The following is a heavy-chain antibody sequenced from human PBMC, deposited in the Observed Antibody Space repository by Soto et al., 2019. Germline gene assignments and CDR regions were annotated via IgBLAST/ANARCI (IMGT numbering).Heavy chain of an antibody. D-gene: IGHD2-15*01. J-gene: IGHJ4*02. CDR1: GYAFTNYG. CDR2: ISAYNGNR. Sequence: QVRLVQSGAEVKQPGASVKVSCKASGYAFTNYGFSWVRQAPGQGLEWMGWISAYNGNRNYAQNLQGRVTMTTDTSTGTAYMELRNLRSDDTAVYYCAREGLLGYWGQGTLVTVSS. V-gene: IGHV1-18*01. CDR3: AREGLLGY.